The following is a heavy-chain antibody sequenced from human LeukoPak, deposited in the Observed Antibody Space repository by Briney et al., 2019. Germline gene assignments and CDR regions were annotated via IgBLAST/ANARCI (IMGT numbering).Heavy chain of an antibody. CDR1: VGTFSSYA. CDR3: ARGREGQQLVLYYFDY. CDR2: IIPIFGTA. D-gene: IGHD6-13*01. J-gene: IGHJ4*02. V-gene: IGHV1-69*13. Sequence: SVKVSCKASVGTFSSYAISWVRQAPGQGLEWMGGIIPIFGTANYAQKFQGRVTITADESTSTAYMELSSLRSEDTAVYYCARGREGQQLVLYYFDYWGQGTLVTVYS.